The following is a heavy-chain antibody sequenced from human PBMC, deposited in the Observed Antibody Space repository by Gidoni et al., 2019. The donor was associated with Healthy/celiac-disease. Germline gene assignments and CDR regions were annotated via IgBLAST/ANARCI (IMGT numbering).Heavy chain of an antibody. J-gene: IGHJ4*02. CDR1: GGSISSYY. CDR2: IYYSGST. CDR3: ARSSSGYSQTFDY. D-gene: IGHD3-22*01. Sequence: QVQLQESGPGLVKPSETLSLTCPVSGGSISSYYWSWIRQPPGKGLEWIGYIYYSGSTNYNPSLKSRVTISVDTSKNQFSLKLSSVTAADTAVYYCARSSSGYSQTFDYWGQGTLVTVSS. V-gene: IGHV4-59*01.